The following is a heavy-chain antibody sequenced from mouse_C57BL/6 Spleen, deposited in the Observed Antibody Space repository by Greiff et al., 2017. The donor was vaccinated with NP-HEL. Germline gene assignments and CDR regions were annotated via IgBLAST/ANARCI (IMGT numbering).Heavy chain of an antibody. CDR3: ARSENYGRAWFAY. J-gene: IGHJ3*01. D-gene: IGHD1-1*01. CDR2: INPSTGGT. V-gene: IGHV1-42*01. CDR1: GYSFTGYY. Sequence: EVQLQQSGPELVKPGASVKISCKASGYSFTGYYMNWVKQSPEKSLEWIGEINPSTGGTTYNQKFKAKATLTVDKSSSTAYMQLKSLTSEDSAVYYCARSENYGRAWFAYWGQGTLVTVSA.